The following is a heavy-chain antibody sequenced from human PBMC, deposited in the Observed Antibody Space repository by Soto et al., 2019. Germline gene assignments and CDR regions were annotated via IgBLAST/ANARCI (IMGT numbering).Heavy chain of an antibody. J-gene: IGHJ5*02. CDR2: ISYDGSNK. Sequence: QVQLVESGGGVVQPGRSLRLSCAASGFTFSSYGMHWVRQAPGKGLEWVAVISYDGSNKYYADSVKGRFTISRDNSKYTLYLQMNSLRAEDTAVYYCASLDYDILTGLNNWFDPWGQGTLVTVSS. D-gene: IGHD3-9*01. CDR3: ASLDYDILTGLNNWFDP. CDR1: GFTFSSYG. V-gene: IGHV3-30*03.